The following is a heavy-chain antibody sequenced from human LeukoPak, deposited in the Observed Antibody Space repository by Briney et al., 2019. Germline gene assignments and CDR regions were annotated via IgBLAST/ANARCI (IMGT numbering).Heavy chain of an antibody. Sequence: GDSVKVSCKASGGTFSSYAISWVRQAPGQGREWMGGIIPIFGTANYAQKFQGRVTITTDESTSTAYMELSSLRSEDTAVYYCASHYDFWSGYYPLGYWGQGTLVTVSS. D-gene: IGHD3-3*01. J-gene: IGHJ4*02. V-gene: IGHV1-69*05. CDR3: ASHYDFWSGYYPLGY. CDR1: GGTFSSYA. CDR2: IIPIFGTA.